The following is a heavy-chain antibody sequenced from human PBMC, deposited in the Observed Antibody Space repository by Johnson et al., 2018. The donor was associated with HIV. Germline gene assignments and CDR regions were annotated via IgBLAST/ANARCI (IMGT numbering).Heavy chain of an antibody. J-gene: IGHJ3*02. Sequence: QVQLVESGGGVVQPGRSLRLSCGASGFTFSNYAMNWVRQAPGKGLEWVALISFDGSDTYYRDSVKGRFTISRDTSKTTLYLQMNSLRAEDTAFYYCARDNSASYAFDIWGQGTMVTVSS. V-gene: IGHV3-30-3*01. CDR3: ARDNSASYAFDI. CDR2: ISFDGSDT. CDR1: GFTFSNYA. D-gene: IGHD2/OR15-2a*01.